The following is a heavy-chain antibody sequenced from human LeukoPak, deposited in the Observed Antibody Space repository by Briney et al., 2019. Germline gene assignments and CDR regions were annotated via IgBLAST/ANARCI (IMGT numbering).Heavy chain of an antibody. V-gene: IGHV3-74*01. D-gene: IGHD6-19*01. CDR3: ALRIAVPGGFDS. Sequence: GGSLRLSCAASGFTFSSYWMHWVRQAPGKGPVWFSHINPDGSVTDYADSVKGRFTISRDNAKNTLYLQMNSLRAEDTAVYYCALRIAVPGGFDSWGQGTLVTVSS. J-gene: IGHJ4*02. CDR2: INPDGSVT. CDR1: GFTFSSYW.